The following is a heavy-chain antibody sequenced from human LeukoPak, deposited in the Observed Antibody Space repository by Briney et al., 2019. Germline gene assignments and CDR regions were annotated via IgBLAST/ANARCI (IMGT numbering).Heavy chain of an antibody. V-gene: IGHV3-48*01. J-gene: IGHJ4*02. CDR3: ARRVRWTFDY. CDR1: GFTFSSYS. CDR2: ISSSSSTI. D-gene: IGHD3/OR15-3a*01. Sequence: GGSLRLSCAASGFTFSSYSMNWVRQAPGKGLEWVSYISSSSSTIYYADSVKGRFTISRDNAKNSLYLQMNSLRAEDTAVYYCARRVRWTFDYWGQGTLVTVSS.